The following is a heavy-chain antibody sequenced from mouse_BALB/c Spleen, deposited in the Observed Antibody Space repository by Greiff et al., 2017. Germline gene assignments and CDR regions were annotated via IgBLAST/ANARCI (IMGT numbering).Heavy chain of an antibody. CDR2: ISYDGSN. J-gene: IGHJ2*01. CDR3: ARRFYYRYDYFDY. CDR1: GYSITSGYY. Sequence: DVKLQESGPGLVKPSQSLSLTCSVTGYSITSGYYWNWIRQFPGNKLEWMGYISYDGSNNYNPSLKNRISITRDTSKNQFFLKLNSVTTEDTATYYCARRFYYRYDYFDYWGQGTTLTVSS. V-gene: IGHV3-6*02. D-gene: IGHD2-14*01.